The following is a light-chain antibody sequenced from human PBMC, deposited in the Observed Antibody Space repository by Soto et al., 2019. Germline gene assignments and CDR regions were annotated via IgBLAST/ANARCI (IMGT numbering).Light chain of an antibody. V-gene: IGLV2-23*02. Sequence: SALTQPASVSGSPGQSITISCTGTSSDVGSYNLVSWYQQHPGKAPKLMIYEVSKRPSGVSNRFSGSKSGNTASLTISGLQAEVEADYYCCSYAGSSTPVVFGGGTKLTVL. J-gene: IGLJ2*01. CDR3: CSYAGSSTPVV. CDR2: EVS. CDR1: SSDVGSYNL.